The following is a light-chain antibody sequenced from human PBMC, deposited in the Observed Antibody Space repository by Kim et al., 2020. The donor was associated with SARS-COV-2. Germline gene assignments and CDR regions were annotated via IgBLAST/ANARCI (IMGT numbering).Light chain of an antibody. CDR3: QAWDSSTKV. V-gene: IGLV3-1*01. CDR1: KLGDKY. J-gene: IGLJ1*01. CDR2: QDS. Sequence: SVSPGQTASITCSGDKLGDKYACWYQQKPGQSPVLVIYQDSKRTSGIPERFSGSNSGNTATLTISGTQAMDEADYYCQAWDSSTKVFGTGTKVTVL.